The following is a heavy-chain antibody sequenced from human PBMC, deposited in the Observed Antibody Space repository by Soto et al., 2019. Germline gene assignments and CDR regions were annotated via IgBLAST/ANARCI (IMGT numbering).Heavy chain of an antibody. CDR1: GFTFSNFW. D-gene: IGHD6-13*01. CDR2: ITSDGSGA. CDR3: ARRIAAAGTPYFDL. Sequence: SGGSLRLSCAVSGFTFSNFWMHWVRQAPGKGLEWVSRITSDGSGATYADSVKGRFTVSRDNSKNTLYLQMNSLRAEDTAVYYCARRIAAAGTPYFDLWGRGTLVTVSS. V-gene: IGHV3-74*01. J-gene: IGHJ2*01.